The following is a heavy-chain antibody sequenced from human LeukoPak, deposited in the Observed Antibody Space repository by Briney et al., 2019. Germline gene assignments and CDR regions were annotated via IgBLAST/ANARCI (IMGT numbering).Heavy chain of an antibody. CDR1: GFTFSSYA. D-gene: IGHD3-10*01. CDR2: ISYDGSNK. Sequence: GGSLRLSCAASGFTFSSYAMHWVRQAPGKGLEWVAVISYDGSNKYYADSVKGRFTISRDNSKNTLYLQMNSLRAEDTAVYYSARDQKRRLLWFGELLLWGQGTLVTVSS. CDR3: ARDQKRRLLWFGELLL. V-gene: IGHV3-30-3*01. J-gene: IGHJ4*02.